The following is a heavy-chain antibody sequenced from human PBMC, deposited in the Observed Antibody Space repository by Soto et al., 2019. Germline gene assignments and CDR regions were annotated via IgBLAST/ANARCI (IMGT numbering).Heavy chain of an antibody. J-gene: IGHJ4*02. CDR3: ARDWYYYDSSGYENPRAVDY. CDR2: ISSSSSTI. CDR1: GFTFSSYS. V-gene: IGHV3-48*02. D-gene: IGHD3-22*01. Sequence: GGSLRLSCAASGFTFSSYSMNWVRQAPGKGLEWVSYISSSSSTIYYADSVKGRFTISRDNAKNSLYLQMNSLRDEDTAVYYCARDWYYYDSSGYENPRAVDYWGQGTLVTVSS.